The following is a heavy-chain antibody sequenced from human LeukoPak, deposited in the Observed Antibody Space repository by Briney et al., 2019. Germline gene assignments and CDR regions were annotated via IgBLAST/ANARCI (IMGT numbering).Heavy chain of an antibody. CDR2: IIPIFGIA. CDR3: AREWAYYYDSSGYYYGY. CDR1: GGTFSSYA. Sequence: SVKVSCKASGGTFSSYAISWVRQAPGQGLEWMGRIIPIFGIANYAQKFQGRVTITADKSTSTAYMELSSPRSEDTAVYYCAREWAYYYDSSGYYYGYWGQGTLVTVSS. D-gene: IGHD3-22*01. J-gene: IGHJ4*02. V-gene: IGHV1-69*04.